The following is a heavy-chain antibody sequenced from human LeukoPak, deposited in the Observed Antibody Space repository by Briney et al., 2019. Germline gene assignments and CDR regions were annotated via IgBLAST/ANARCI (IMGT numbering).Heavy chain of an antibody. Sequence: GGSLRLSCAASGFTVSSYDMHWVRQAAGKGLEWVSAIGTAVDTYYPGSVRGGFTISRENAKNSLYLQLNSLRAGDRAVCYFARDSSGRGAFDYWGQGTLVTVSS. CDR2: IGTAVDT. CDR3: ARDSSGRGAFDY. D-gene: IGHD3-10*01. V-gene: IGHV3-13*01. CDR1: GFTVSSYD. J-gene: IGHJ4*02.